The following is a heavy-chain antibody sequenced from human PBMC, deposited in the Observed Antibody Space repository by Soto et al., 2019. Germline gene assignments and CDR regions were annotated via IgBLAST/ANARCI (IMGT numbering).Heavy chain of an antibody. V-gene: IGHV1-18*01. CDR2: ISAYNCKT. D-gene: IGHD3-22*01. CDR1: GYTFTSYG. Sequence: QVQLVQSGSEVKKPGASVKVSCKASGYTFTSYGISWVRQAPGQGLEWMGWISAYNCKTKYAQKLQGRVTITTGTSTSTAYMELRRLRSDDTAVYYCARDLVVALIDYWGPGTLVTVSS. J-gene: IGHJ4*02. CDR3: ARDLVVALIDY.